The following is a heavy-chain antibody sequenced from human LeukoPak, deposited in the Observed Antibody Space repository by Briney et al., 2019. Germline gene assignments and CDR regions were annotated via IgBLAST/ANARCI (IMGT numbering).Heavy chain of an antibody. CDR2: ISGSGDIT. V-gene: IGHV3-23*01. CDR1: GFTFSGYA. CDR3: AKDRRSGGSCSDY. J-gene: IGHJ4*02. Sequence: GGSLRLSCAASGFTFSGYAMSWVRQAPGRGMEWVSTISGSGDITYYVDSVKGRLTISRDNSKNTLYLQMNSLRAEDTAVYYCAKDRRSGGSCSDYWGQGTLVTVSS. D-gene: IGHD2-15*01.